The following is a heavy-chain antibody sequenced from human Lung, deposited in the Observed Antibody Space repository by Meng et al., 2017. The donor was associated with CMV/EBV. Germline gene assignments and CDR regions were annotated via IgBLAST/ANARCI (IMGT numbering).Heavy chain of an antibody. CDR1: GYAFTTYW. CDR3: VRGTLRFLEWFEGGWFDP. V-gene: IGHV5-51*01. D-gene: IGHD3-3*01. CDR2: INPADSNT. J-gene: IGHJ5*02. Sequence: GGSLRLXCKTSGYAFTTYWVGWVRQKPGKGLEWMGIINPADSNTRYSPSFQGQVTISADKSTSTAYLQWSSLRASDTAMYYCVRGTLRFLEWFEGGWFDPWXQETPVTVSS.